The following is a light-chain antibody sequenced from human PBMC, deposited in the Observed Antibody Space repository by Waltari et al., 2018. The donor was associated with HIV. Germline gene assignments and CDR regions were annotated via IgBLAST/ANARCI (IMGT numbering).Light chain of an antibody. J-gene: IGLJ2*01. V-gene: IGLV3-21*04. Sequence: YELTQPPSVSVAPGQTAMITCGGNNIESKRGQWYQQKPGQAPVLVIYFDLDRPSGITGRFSGSVSGNTATLTISRVDAGDEADYYCQVWDRSSDQVIFGGGTKLTVL. CDR3: QVWDRSSDQVI. CDR1: NIESKR. CDR2: FDL.